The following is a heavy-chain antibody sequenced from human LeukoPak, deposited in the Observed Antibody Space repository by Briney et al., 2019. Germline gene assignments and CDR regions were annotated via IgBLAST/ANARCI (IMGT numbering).Heavy chain of an antibody. CDR2: ISYDGSNK. Sequence: GGSLRLSCAASGFTFTDHYLSWTRQAPGKGLEWVAVISYDGSNKYYADSVKGRFTISRDNSKNTLYLQMNSLRAEDTAVYYCVREYITMIVVVITFGYYGMDVWGQGTTVTVSS. V-gene: IGHV3-30-3*01. J-gene: IGHJ6*02. CDR3: VREYITMIVVVITFGYYGMDV. D-gene: IGHD3-22*01. CDR1: GFTFTDHY.